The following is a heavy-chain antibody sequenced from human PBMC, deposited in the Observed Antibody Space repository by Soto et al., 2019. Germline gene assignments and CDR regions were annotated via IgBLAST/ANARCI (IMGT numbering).Heavy chain of an antibody. Sequence: EVQLVESGGGLVQPGGSLRLSCTASGFNFAKYAMNWVRQAPGRGLEWVAGINWNSGTLDYADSVKGRFTISRDNARKSLYLQMHRLSADDTALYYCVKDGDYGDYVGGLGEGYEVWGRGTMVTVSS. V-gene: IGHV3-9*01. D-gene: IGHD4-17*01. J-gene: IGHJ3*01. CDR2: INWNSGTL. CDR1: GFNFAKYA. CDR3: VKDGDYGDYVGGLGEGYEV.